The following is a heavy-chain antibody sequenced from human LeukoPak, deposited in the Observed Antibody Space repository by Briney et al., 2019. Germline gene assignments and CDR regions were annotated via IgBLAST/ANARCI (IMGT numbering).Heavy chain of an antibody. V-gene: IGHV4-34*01. CDR3: AIGLKDIVVVVAATQAPFFDY. D-gene: IGHD2-15*01. CDR2: INHSGST. CDR1: GGSFSGYY. Sequence: SETLSLTCAVYGGSFSGYYWSWIRQPPGKGLEWIGEINHSGSTNYNPSLKSRVTISVDTSKNQFSLKLSSVTAADTAVYYCAIGLKDIVVVVAATQAPFFDYWGQGTLVTVS. J-gene: IGHJ4*02.